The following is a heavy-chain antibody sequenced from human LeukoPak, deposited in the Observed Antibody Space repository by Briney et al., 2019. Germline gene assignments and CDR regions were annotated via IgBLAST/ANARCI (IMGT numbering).Heavy chain of an antibody. D-gene: IGHD3-10*01. CDR2: IYYSGSI. V-gene: IGHV4-59*01. Sequence: SETLSLTCTVSGGSISSYYWSWIRQPPGKGLEWIGYIYYSGSINYNPSLKSRVTVSVDTSKNQFSLKLSSVTAADTAVYYCARAEYYFDYWGQGTLVTVSS. CDR1: GGSISSYY. CDR3: ARAEYYFDY. J-gene: IGHJ4*02.